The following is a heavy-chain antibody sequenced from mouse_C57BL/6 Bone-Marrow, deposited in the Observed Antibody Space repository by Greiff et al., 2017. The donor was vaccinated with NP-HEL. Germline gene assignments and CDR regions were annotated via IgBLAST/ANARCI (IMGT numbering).Heavy chain of an antibody. CDR2: ISSGGSYT. CDR3: ASPYDYDVAWFAY. CDR1: GFTFRSYG. J-gene: IGHJ3*01. D-gene: IGHD2-4*01. V-gene: IGHV5-6*02. Sequence: EVKLVESGGDLVKPGGSLKLSCAASGFTFRSYGMSWVRQTPDKRLEWVATISSGGSYTYYPDSVKGRFTISRDKAKNTLYLQMSSLKSEDTAMYYCASPYDYDVAWFAYWGRGTLVTVSA.